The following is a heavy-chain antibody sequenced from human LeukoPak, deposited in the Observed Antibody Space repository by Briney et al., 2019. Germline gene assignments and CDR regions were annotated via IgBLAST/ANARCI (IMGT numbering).Heavy chain of an antibody. CDR3: ARGSPLGYCSSTSCYSAGPNWFDP. J-gene: IGHJ5*02. CDR1: GYTFTSYD. CDR2: IIPILGIA. Sequence: SVKVSCKASGYTFTSYDISWVRQAPGQGLEWMGRIIPILGIANYAQKFQGRVTITADKSTSTAYMELSSLRSEDTAVYYCARGSPLGYCSSTSCYSAGPNWFDPWGQGTLVTVSS. D-gene: IGHD2-2*01. V-gene: IGHV1-69*04.